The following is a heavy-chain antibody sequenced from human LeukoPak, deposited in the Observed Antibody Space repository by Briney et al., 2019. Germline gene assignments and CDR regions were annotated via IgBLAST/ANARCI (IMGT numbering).Heavy chain of an antibody. CDR3: AREANYYGSSSYYAHSDY. V-gene: IGHV3-30*04. J-gene: IGHJ4*02. D-gene: IGHD3-22*01. CDR2: ISYDGSNK. Sequence: GGSLRLSCAASGFTFSSYAMHWVRQAPGKGLEWVAVISYDGSNKYYADSVKGRFTISRDNSKNTLYLQMNSLRSDDTAVYYCAREANYYGSSSYYAHSDYWGQGTLVTVSS. CDR1: GFTFSSYA.